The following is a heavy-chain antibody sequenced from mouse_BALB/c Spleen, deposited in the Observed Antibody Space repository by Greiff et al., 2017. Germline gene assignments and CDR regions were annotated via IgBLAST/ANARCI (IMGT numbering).Heavy chain of an antibody. Sequence: VKLEESGPGLVAPSQSLSITCTVSGFSLTSYGVHWVRQPPGKGLEWLGVIWAGGSTNYNSALMSRLSISKDNSKGQVFLKMNSLQTDDTAMYYCARDGYGSFAYWGQGTLVTVSA. V-gene: IGHV2-9*02. CDR1: GFSLTSYG. J-gene: IGHJ3*01. CDR2: IWAGGST. CDR3: ARDGYGSFAY. D-gene: IGHD1-2*01.